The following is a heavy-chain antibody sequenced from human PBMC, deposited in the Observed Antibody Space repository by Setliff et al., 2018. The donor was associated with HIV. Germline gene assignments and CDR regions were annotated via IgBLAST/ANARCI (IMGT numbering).Heavy chain of an antibody. Sequence: SETLSLTCTFSGVTSGDYYWTWIRQHPVKGLEWIGYIYSSGTKYYNPSLKSRLAISLDTSKNQFTLNLKSVTAADAAVYYCARGFCSGGFCHPNFYHYMDVWGKGTTVTVSS. CDR3: ARGFCSGGFCHPNFYHYMDV. V-gene: IGHV4-31*03. J-gene: IGHJ6*03. CDR2: IYSSGTK. CDR1: GVTSGDYY. D-gene: IGHD2-15*01.